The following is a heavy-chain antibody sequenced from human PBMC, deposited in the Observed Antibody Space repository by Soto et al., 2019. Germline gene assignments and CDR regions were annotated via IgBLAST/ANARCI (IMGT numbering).Heavy chain of an antibody. CDR1: GFSFSDSG. Sequence: VQLVESGGGVVQPGTSLRLSCAASGFSFSDSGMHWVRQAPGRGLVWVAVIWYDGSNEKYADSVRGRFTISRDNRMNTLYLQMHLLRVENAVVYYCTRIGDISSSPPRYLIYAMDVWGQGTTVTV. CDR2: IWYDGSNE. D-gene: IGHD6-6*01. J-gene: IGHJ6*02. CDR3: TRIGDISSSPPRYLIYAMDV. V-gene: IGHV3-33*01.